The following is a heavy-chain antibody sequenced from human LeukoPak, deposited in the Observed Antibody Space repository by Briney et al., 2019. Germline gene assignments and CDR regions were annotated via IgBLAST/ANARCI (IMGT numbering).Heavy chain of an antibody. D-gene: IGHD2-15*01. V-gene: IGHV3-30-3*01. Sequence: PGGSLRLSCAASGFTFSSYAMHWVRQAPGKGLEWVAVISYDGSNKYYADSVKGRFTISRDNSKNTLYLQMNSLRAEDTAVYYCARDPAYCSGGSCYKIDYWGQGTLVTVSS. CDR3: ARDPAYCSGGSCYKIDY. CDR1: GFTFSSYA. J-gene: IGHJ4*02. CDR2: ISYDGSNK.